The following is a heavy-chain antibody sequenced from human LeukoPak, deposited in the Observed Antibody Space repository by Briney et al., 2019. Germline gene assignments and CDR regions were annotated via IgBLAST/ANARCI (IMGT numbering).Heavy chain of an antibody. CDR3: ARAGGSLYYFDY. J-gene: IGHJ4*02. CDR1: GGSISSYY. D-gene: IGHD2-8*02. V-gene: IGHV4-59*01. CDR2: IYYSGST. Sequence: SETLSLTCTVSGGSISSYYWSWIRQPPGKGLEWIGYIYYSGSTNYNPSLKSRVTISVDTSKNQFSLKLSSVTAADTAVYYCARAGGSLYYFDYWGQGTLVTVSS.